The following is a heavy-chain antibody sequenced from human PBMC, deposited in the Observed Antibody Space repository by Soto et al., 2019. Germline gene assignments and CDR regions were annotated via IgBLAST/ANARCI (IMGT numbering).Heavy chain of an antibody. CDR3: ASRGAMRDCRSPRGYAFDE. Sequence: SETLSLTCSVYGRSFSGYYCSWIRQPPGKVLEGIGEGIRTGSIHFNTPLKRRVTIAVDESKNHFALKVSAVTAADTAVYSRASRGAMRDCRSPRGYAFDEWGEGTVVT. CDR2: GIRTGSI. V-gene: IGHV4-34*12. CDR1: GRSFSGYY. D-gene: IGHD2-2*01. J-gene: IGHJ3*01.